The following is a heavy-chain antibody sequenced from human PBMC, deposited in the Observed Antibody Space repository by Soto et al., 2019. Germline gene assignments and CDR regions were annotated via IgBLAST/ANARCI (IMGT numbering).Heavy chain of an antibody. Sequence: SETLSLTCSVSGASVSSGSFYWSWIRQPPGKGLEWIVFIYNNETFNYNPSLKSRVTLSVDTSKHQFSLKLSSVTAADTAVYYCARVPLRYSSSHNFDSWGQGALVTVSS. CDR3: ARVPLRYSSSHNFDS. J-gene: IGHJ4*02. D-gene: IGHD6-19*01. CDR2: IYNNETF. CDR1: GASVSSGSFY. V-gene: IGHV4-61*01.